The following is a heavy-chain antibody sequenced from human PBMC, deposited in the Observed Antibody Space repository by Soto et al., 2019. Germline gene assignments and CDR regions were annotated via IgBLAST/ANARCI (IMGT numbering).Heavy chain of an antibody. CDR3: TTVEWQYYFDC. Sequence: EVQLVASGGDLVQPGRSLRLSCTASGFSLGDYHMSWFGKAPGKGLEWVGFIRGKGYGGATEYAGSVKGRVTISRDDSKSIAYLQMNSLNTHDTAVYYCTTVEWQYYFDCWGQGTLVTVSS. CDR2: IRGKGYGGAT. V-gene: IGHV3-49*03. J-gene: IGHJ4*02. D-gene: IGHD3-3*01. CDR1: GFSLGDYH.